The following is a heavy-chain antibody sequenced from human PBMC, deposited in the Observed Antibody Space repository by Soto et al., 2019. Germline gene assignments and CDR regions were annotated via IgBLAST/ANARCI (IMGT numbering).Heavy chain of an antibody. CDR3: ARDTTRAMVRIYYGMDV. Sequence: QVQLVESGGGVVQPGRSLRLSCAASGFIFSTYGMHWVRQAPGKGLEWLAVIWYDGSNKYYADSGKGRFTISRDTSKNTLDLQMNSMRAEDTAVYYCARDTTRAMVRIYYGMDVWGQGTTVTVSS. CDR2: IWYDGSNK. J-gene: IGHJ6*02. CDR1: GFIFSTYG. D-gene: IGHD3-10*01. V-gene: IGHV3-33*01.